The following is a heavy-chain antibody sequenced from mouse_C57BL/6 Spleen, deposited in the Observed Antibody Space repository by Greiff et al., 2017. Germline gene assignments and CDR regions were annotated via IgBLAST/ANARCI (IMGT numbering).Heavy chain of an antibody. V-gene: IGHV1-82*01. CDR2: IYPGDGDT. CDR3: ASDYYGSRDWYFDD. J-gene: IGHJ1*03. D-gene: IGHD1-1*01. CDR1: GYAFSSSW. Sequence: VKLQESGPELVKPGASVKISCKASGYAFSSSWMNWVKQRPGKGLEWIGRIYPGDGDTNYNGKCKGKATLTADKSSSTAYLQLSSLTSEDAAVYFCASDYYGSRDWYFDDWGTGTTVTVSS.